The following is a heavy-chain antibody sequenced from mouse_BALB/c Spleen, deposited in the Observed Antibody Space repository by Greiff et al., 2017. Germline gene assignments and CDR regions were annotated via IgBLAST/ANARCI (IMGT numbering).Heavy chain of an antibody. D-gene: IGHD2-3*01. Sequence: VQLQQSGAELARPGASVKLSCKASGYTFTSYWMQWVKQRPGQGLEWIGAIYPGDGDTRYTQKFKGKATLTADKSSSTAYMQLSSLASEDSAVYYCARWFSYAMDYWGQGTSVTVSS. CDR3: ARWFSYAMDY. CDR1: GYTFTSYW. V-gene: IGHV1-87*01. CDR2: IYPGDGDT. J-gene: IGHJ4*01.